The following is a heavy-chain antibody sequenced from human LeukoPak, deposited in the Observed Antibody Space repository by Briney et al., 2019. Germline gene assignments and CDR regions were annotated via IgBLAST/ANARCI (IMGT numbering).Heavy chain of an antibody. CDR2: INPNSGGT. V-gene: IGHV1-2*02. Sequence: ASVKVSCKASGYTFTGYYMHWVRQAPGQGLEWMGWINPNSGGTNYAQKFQGRVTMTRDTSISTAYMELSGLRSDDTAVYYCARSLLDHYYYYYYMDVWGKGTTVTVSS. CDR1: GYTFTGYY. J-gene: IGHJ6*03. CDR3: ARSLLDHYYYYYYMDV.